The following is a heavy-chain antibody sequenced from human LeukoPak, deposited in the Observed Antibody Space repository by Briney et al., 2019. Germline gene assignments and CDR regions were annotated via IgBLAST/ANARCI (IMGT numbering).Heavy chain of an antibody. CDR3: ARDDSSGWYLHY. CDR2: INPSGGST. D-gene: IGHD6-19*01. V-gene: IGHV1-46*01. Sequence: GASVKVSCKASGYTFTTYYMHWVRQAPGQGLEWMGIINPSGGSTSYAQKFQGRITMTRDTSTSTVYMELSSLRSEDTAVYYCARDDSSGWYLHYWGQGTLVTVSS. CDR1: GYTFTTYY. J-gene: IGHJ4*02.